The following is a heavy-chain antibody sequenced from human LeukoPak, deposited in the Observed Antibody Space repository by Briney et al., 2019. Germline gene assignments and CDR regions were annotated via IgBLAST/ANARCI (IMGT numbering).Heavy chain of an antibody. CDR1: GFTVSSNY. J-gene: IGHJ4*02. CDR3: ARGKITYGDSLAGFDY. CDR2: IYSGGST. Sequence: GGSLRLSCAASGFTVSSNYMSWVRQAPGKGLEWVSVIYSGGSTYYADSVKGRFTISRDNSKNTLYLQMNSLRAEDTAVYYCARGKITYGDSLAGFDYWGQGTLVTVSS. D-gene: IGHD4-17*01. V-gene: IGHV3-66*01.